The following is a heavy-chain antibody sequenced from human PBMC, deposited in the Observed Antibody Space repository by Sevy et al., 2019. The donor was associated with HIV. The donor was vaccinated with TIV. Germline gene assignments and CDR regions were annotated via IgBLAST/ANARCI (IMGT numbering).Heavy chain of an antibody. CDR1: GFTFSSYG. V-gene: IGHV3-33*01. CDR3: ARDPGARYAQQLVPYYFDY. CDR2: IWYDGSNK. D-gene: IGHD6-13*01. J-gene: IGHJ4*02. Sequence: GGSLRLSCAASGFTFSSYGMHWVRQAPGKGLEWVAVIWYDGSNKYYADSVKGRFTISRDNSKNTLYLQMNSLRAEDTAGYYCARDPGARYAQQLVPYYFDYWGQGTLVTVSS.